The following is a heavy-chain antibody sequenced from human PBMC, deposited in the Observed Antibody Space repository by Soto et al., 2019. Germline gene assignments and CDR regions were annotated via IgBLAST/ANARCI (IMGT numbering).Heavy chain of an antibody. Sequence: QVQLVQSGAEVKKPGSSVKVSCKASGGTFSSYAISWVRQAPGQGLEWMGGIIPIFGTANYAQKCQGRVTITADESTSTAYMELSSLRSEDTAVYYCARIHYDSSGYDFDYWGQGTLVTVSS. J-gene: IGHJ4*02. CDR3: ARIHYDSSGYDFDY. D-gene: IGHD3-22*01. CDR1: GGTFSSYA. CDR2: IIPIFGTA. V-gene: IGHV1-69*01.